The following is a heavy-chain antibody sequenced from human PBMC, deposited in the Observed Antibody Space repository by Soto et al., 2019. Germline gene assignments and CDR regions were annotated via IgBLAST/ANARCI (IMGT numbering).Heavy chain of an antibody. J-gene: IGHJ4*02. D-gene: IGHD2-21*02. CDR1: GGSISGFC. Sequence: PSETLSLTCTVAGGSISGFCWSWVRQPAGKGLEWIGRIYSSGTTKYNPSLRNRVTMSVDTSTDQYSLNLASMTAADTAVYLCARGPFCGDDCYFDVWGQGTQVTVSS. V-gene: IGHV4-4*07. CDR3: ARGPFCGDDCYFDV. CDR2: IYSSGTT.